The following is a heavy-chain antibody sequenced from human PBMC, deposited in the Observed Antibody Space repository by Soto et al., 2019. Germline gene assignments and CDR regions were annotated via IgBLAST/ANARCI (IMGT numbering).Heavy chain of an antibody. J-gene: IGHJ4*02. V-gene: IGHV4-59*01. D-gene: IGHD6-19*01. Sequence: PSETLSLTCTVSGGSISNYYWSWIRQPPGKGLECIGYIYYSGSTSYNPSLKSRVTISVDTSKNQFSLKMSSVTAADTAVYYCARDRSGLLRWGQGTLVTVSS. CDR2: IYYSGST. CDR1: GGSISNYY. CDR3: ARDRSGLLR.